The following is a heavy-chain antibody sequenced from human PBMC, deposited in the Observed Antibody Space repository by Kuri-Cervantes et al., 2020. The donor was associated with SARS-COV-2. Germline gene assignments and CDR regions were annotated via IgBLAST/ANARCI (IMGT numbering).Heavy chain of an antibody. V-gene: IGHV4-4*07. D-gene: IGHD2/OR15-2a*01. CDR3: SRVNIELVLPTPQVYLYMDV. J-gene: IGHJ6*03. CDR1: GGPFSNDY. CDR2: IYTSGTA. Sequence: ESLKISCTVSGGPFSNDYWSWSRQPAGKGLEWIGRIYTSGTANYNPSLRTRVTMSIDTSKNQFSLRLISVTAADTAVYYFSRVNIELVLPTPQVYLYMDVWGKGTPVTVSS.